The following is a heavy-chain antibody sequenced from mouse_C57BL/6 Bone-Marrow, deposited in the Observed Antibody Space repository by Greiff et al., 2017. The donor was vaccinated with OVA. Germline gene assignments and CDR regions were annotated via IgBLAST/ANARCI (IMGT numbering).Heavy chain of an antibody. CDR1: GFSLTSYA. Sequence: VQGVESGPGLVAPSQSLSITCPVSGFSLTSYAISWVRQPPGKGLEWLGVIWTGGGTNYNSALKSRLSISKDNSKSQVFLKMNSLQTDDTARYYCARKEDYYLVVADYAMDYWGQGTSVTVSS. J-gene: IGHJ4*01. CDR3: ARKEDYYLVVADYAMDY. CDR2: IWTGGGT. V-gene: IGHV2-9-1*01. D-gene: IGHD1-1*01.